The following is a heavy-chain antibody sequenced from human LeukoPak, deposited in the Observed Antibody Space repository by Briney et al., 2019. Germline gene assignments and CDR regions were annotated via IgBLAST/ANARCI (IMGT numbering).Heavy chain of an antibody. D-gene: IGHD5-24*01. Sequence: ASVKVSCKASGYTFTGYYVHWVRQAPGHGLEWMGGINPYSGGTNYAQNFQGRVTMTRDTSITTAYMDLSGLRSDDTAVHYCARGSRAMATTDFDYWGQGTLVIVSS. CDR3: ARGSRAMATTDFDY. CDR1: GYTFTGYY. V-gene: IGHV1-2*02. J-gene: IGHJ4*02. CDR2: INPYSGGT.